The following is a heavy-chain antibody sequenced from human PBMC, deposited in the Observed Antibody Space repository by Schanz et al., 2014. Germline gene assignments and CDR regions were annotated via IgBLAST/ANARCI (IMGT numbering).Heavy chain of an antibody. CDR2: ISYGTSYI. J-gene: IGHJ4*02. D-gene: IGHD3-3*01. V-gene: IGHV3-21*01. Sequence: EVQLVESGGGLVQPGGSLRLSCAASGFTFSSYWMHWVRQVPGKGLVWVSSISYGTSYIYYAESVKGRFTMSRDNAKNSVFLQMNSLRAEDTAVYYCVRDSFCAFDSWGQGTLVTVSS. CDR1: GFTFSSYW. CDR3: VRDSFCAFDS.